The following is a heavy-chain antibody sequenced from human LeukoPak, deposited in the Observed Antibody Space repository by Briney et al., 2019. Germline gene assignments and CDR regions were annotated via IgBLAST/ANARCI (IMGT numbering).Heavy chain of an antibody. V-gene: IGHV3-30*04. Sequence: QPGRSLRLSCAASGFTFSSYAMHRVRQAPGKGLEWVAVISYDGSNKYYADSVQGRFTISRDNANNTLYLQMNNLRPEDTALYHCAKDKDFWSGYYRGLPYYYGLDVWGQGTTVTVSS. CDR2: ISYDGSNK. D-gene: IGHD3-3*01. J-gene: IGHJ6*02. CDR1: GFTFSSYA. CDR3: AKDKDFWSGYYRGLPYYYGLDV.